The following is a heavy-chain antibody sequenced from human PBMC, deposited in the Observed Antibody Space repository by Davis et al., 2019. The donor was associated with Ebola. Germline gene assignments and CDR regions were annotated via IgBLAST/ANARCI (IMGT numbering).Heavy chain of an antibody. CDR3: AKDTSNIWFDI. V-gene: IGHV3-30*18. Sequence: GESLKISCAASGFTFSTDGMHWVRQAPGKGLEWVAVISDDGSHKYYADSVRGRFTISRDNSKNTLYLQMNGLRVEDTAIYYCAKDTSNIWFDIWGQGTNVTVSS. CDR1: GFTFSTDG. CDR2: ISDDGSHK. D-gene: IGHD1-26*01. J-gene: IGHJ3*02.